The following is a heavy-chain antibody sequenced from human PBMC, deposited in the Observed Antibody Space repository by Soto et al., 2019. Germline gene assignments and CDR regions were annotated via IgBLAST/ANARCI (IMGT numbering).Heavy chain of an antibody. V-gene: IGHV3-30*03. D-gene: IGHD3-9*01. Sequence: GGSLRLSCAASGNTFSSYGMHWVRQAPGKGLEWVAVISYDGSNKYYAESVKGRFTTSRDNSKNTLYLQMNSLRAEDSAVYYCARSYYDFLTGYPENFFDYWGQGTLVTVSS. CDR1: GNTFSSYG. CDR2: ISYDGSNK. CDR3: ARSYYDFLTGYPENFFDY. J-gene: IGHJ4*02.